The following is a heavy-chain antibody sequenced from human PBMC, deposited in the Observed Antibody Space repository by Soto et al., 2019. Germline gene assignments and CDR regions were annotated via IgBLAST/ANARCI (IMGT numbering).Heavy chain of an antibody. CDR3: AKLAARPQYYYYGMDV. J-gene: IGHJ6*02. CDR1: GFTFSSYA. Sequence: GSLRLSCAASGFTFSSYAMSWVRQAPGKGLEWVSAISGSGGSTYYADSVKGRFTISRDNSKNTLYLQMKSLRAEDTAVYYCAKLAARPQYYYYGMDVWGQGTTVTVSS. V-gene: IGHV3-23*01. CDR2: ISGSGGST. D-gene: IGHD6-6*01.